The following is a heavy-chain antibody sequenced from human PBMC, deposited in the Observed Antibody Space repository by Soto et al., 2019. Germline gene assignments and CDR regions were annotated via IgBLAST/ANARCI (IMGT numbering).Heavy chain of an antibody. V-gene: IGHV3-23*01. Sequence: GGSLRLSCAASCFIFENFGMSWVRQAPGKGLEWISSISGSGFKKYYADSVKGRFTISRDNSKSTVYLELNNLSAEDTAVYHCAKNQGVELVPLATVDWFDPWGQGS. D-gene: IGHD1-26*01. J-gene: IGHJ5*02. CDR1: CFIFENFG. CDR3: AKNQGVELVPLATVDWFDP. CDR2: ISGSGFKK.